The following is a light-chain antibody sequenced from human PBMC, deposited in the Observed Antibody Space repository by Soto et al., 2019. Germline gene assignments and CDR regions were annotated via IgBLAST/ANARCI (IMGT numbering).Light chain of an antibody. CDR3: QQYNIYSPYT. J-gene: IGKJ2*01. V-gene: IGKV1-9*01. Sequence: DIQLTQSPSFLSASVGDRVTITCRASQGISSYLAWYQQKPGKAPKLLIYAASTLQSGVPSRFSGSGSGTEFTLTISSLQPDDFATYYCQQYNIYSPYTFGQGTKLEIK. CDR1: QGISSY. CDR2: AAS.